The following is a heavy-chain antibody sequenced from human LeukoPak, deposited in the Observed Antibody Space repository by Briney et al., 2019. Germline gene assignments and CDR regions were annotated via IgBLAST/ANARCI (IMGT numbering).Heavy chain of an antibody. CDR3: ARGNDFWTGLNYFDY. D-gene: IGHD3/OR15-3a*01. CDR2: INSDGSST. Sequence: PGGSLRLSCAASGFTLSSYWMHWVRQAPGKGLVWVSRINSDGSSTNYADSVKGRFTISRDNAKNTLYLQMNSLRAEDTAVYYCARGNDFWTGLNYFDYWGQGTLVTVSS. J-gene: IGHJ4*02. V-gene: IGHV3-74*01. CDR1: GFTLSSYW.